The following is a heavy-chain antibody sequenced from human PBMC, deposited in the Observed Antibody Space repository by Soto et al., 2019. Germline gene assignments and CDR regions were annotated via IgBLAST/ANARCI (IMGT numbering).Heavy chain of an antibody. CDR2: IIPIFGTA. CDR3: ASHTGDYGDYEDLWDY. V-gene: IGHV1-69*06. CDR1: GSTFSSYA. Sequence: QVQLVQSGAEVKKPGSSVKVSCKASGSTFSSYAISWVRQAPGQGLEWMGGIIPIFGTANYAQKFQGRVTITADKSTSTAYMELSSLRSEDTAVYYCASHTGDYGDYEDLWDYWGQGTLVTVSS. J-gene: IGHJ4*02. D-gene: IGHD4-17*01.